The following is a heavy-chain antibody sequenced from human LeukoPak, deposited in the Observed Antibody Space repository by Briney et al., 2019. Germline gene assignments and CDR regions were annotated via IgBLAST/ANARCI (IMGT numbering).Heavy chain of an antibody. V-gene: IGHV3-33*01. CDR3: ARDSCLIKTCLDY. CDR2: IQSDGSQE. D-gene: IGHD3-10*01. CDR1: GFIFSHFG. Sequence: GGSLRLSCATSGFIFSHFGMHWVRQAPRKGLEWVAAIQSDGSQEYFADSVKGRSTISRDKSKSTMYLQIDTLRAEDTAVYYCARDSCLIKTCLDYWGQGTLVTVSS. J-gene: IGHJ4*02.